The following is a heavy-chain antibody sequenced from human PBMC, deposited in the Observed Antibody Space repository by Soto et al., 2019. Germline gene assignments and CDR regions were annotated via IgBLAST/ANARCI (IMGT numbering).Heavy chain of an antibody. Sequence: GGSLRLSCAASGFTFTISTMNWVRQAPGKGLEWVSAISGSAGSTYYTDSVKGRFTISRDNSKDTLYLQMNSLRAEDTAVYYCAKSPPVAAITVDFWGQGTLVTVSS. CDR1: GFTFTIST. CDR3: AKSPPVAAITVDF. V-gene: IGHV3-23*01. D-gene: IGHD6-19*01. J-gene: IGHJ4*02. CDR2: ISGSAGST.